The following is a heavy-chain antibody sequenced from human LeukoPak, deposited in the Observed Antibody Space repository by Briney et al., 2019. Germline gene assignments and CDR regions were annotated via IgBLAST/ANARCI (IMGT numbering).Heavy chain of an antibody. CDR3: ARVHGFWSGYYRAWFDP. D-gene: IGHD3-3*01. V-gene: IGHV4-34*01. Sequence: PSGTLSLTCAVYGGSFSGYYWSWIRQPPGKGLEWIGEINHSGSTNYNPSLKSRVTISVDTSKNQFSLKLSSVTAADTAVYYCARVHGFWSGYYRAWFDPWGQGTLVTVSS. CDR1: GGSFSGYY. CDR2: INHSGST. J-gene: IGHJ5*02.